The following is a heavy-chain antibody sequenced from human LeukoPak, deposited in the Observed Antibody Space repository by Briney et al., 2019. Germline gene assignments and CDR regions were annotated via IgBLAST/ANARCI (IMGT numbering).Heavy chain of an antibody. CDR3: AMGYRSAYSWDS. V-gene: IGHV3-74*01. D-gene: IGHD5-18*01. CDR2: IKGDETXX. CDR1: GFTFSSYY. J-gene: IGHJ4*02. Sequence: GGSLRLSCAASGFTFSSYYMFWVRQAPGKGLXXVSTIKGDETXXXXAXXXXXRFTVSXXNARNTLYLQLNSLRAEDTAIYYCAMGYRSAYSWDSWGQGTLVTVSS.